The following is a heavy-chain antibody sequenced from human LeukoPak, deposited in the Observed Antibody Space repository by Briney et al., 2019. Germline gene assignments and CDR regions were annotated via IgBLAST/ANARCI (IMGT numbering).Heavy chain of an antibody. CDR2: INPNSGGT. Sequence: ASVKVSCKASGYTFTDYYMHWVRQAPGQGLEWMGWINPNSGGTNYAQKFQGRVAMTSDTSINTAYMELSGLRSDDTNIYYCTREENAFDIWGEGTMVTVS. CDR3: TREENAFDI. J-gene: IGHJ3*02. V-gene: IGHV1-2*02. CDR1: GYTFTDYY.